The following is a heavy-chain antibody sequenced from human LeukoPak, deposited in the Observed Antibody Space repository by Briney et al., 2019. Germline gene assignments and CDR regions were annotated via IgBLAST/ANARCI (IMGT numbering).Heavy chain of an antibody. J-gene: IGHJ4*02. CDR1: GFTFSSYS. Sequence: GGSLRLSCAASGFTFSSYSMNWVRQAPGKGLEWVSSISSSSSYIYYADSVKGRFTISRDNAKNSLYLQMNSLRAEDTAVYYCARDSEPYCSSASCYERGFDYWGQGTLVTVSS. V-gene: IGHV3-21*01. D-gene: IGHD2-2*01. CDR3: ARDSEPYCSSASCYERGFDY. CDR2: ISSSSSYI.